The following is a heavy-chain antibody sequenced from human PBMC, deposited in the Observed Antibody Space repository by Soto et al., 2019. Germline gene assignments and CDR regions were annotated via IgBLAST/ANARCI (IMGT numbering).Heavy chain of an antibody. CDR3: RGARPSLQEFGY. V-gene: IGHV4-59*01. CDR1: GGSISNYY. J-gene: IGHJ4*02. CDR2: IDYSGNT. D-gene: IGHD4-4*01. Sequence: PSETLSLTCTVSGGSISNYYWNWIRQTPGKGLEWIGYIDYSGNTNYNPSLKSRVTISVDTSKNQVSLNVSSVTAADSAVYYCRGARPSLQEFGYWGQGTLVTVSS.